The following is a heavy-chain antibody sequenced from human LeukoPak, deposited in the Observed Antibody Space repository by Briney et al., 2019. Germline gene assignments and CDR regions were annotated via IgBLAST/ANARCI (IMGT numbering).Heavy chain of an antibody. V-gene: IGHV3-48*03. CDR1: GFTFSSYE. Sequence: GGSMRLSCAASGFTFSSYEMNWVRQAPGKGLEWVSYISSGGRSIYYADSVKGRFTISRDNAKNSLYLQMNSLRPEDMALYYCAKGPTYSSSSLFDYWGQGILVAVSS. J-gene: IGHJ4*02. CDR2: ISSGGRSI. CDR3: AKGPTYSSSSLFDY. D-gene: IGHD6-6*01.